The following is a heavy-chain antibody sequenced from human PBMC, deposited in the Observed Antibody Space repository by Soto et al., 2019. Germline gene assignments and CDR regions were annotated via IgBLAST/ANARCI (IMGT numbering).Heavy chain of an antibody. Sequence: GGSLRLSCAASGFTFSSYSMNWVRQAPGKGLEWVSSISSSSSYIYYADSVKGRFTISRDNAKNSLYLQMNSLRAEDTAVYYCARDARSIAAAGPDYWGQGTLVTVSS. J-gene: IGHJ4*02. CDR3: ARDARSIAAAGPDY. CDR2: ISSSSSYI. CDR1: GFTFSSYS. D-gene: IGHD6-13*01. V-gene: IGHV3-21*01.